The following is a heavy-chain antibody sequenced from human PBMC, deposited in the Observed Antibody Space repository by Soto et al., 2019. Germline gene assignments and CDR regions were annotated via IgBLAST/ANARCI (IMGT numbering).Heavy chain of an antibody. CDR2: ISGSGGST. CDR1: GFTFSSYA. J-gene: IGHJ1*01. CDR3: AKIPPDYGGPIARGYFQH. Sequence: LSLTCAASGFTFSSYAMTWVRQAPGKGLEWVSVISGSGGSTNYADSVKGRFTISRDNSKNTLYLQMNSLRAEDTAVYFCAKIPPDYGGPIARGYFQHWGQGTLVTVSS. D-gene: IGHD4-17*01. V-gene: IGHV3-23*01.